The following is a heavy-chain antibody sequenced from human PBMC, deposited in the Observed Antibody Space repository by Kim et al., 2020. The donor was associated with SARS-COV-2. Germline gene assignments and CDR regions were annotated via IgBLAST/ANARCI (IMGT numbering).Heavy chain of an antibody. J-gene: IGHJ4*02. CDR1: GFTFDDYG. Sequence: GGSLRLSCAASGFTFDDYGMSWVRQTPGKGLECVSVISWNGGSTGYADSVKGRFTISRDNAKNSLFLLMNSLRAEDTALYHCARIDSITVTGGLDYWGQGTLVTVSS. CDR3: ARIDSITVTGGLDY. D-gene: IGHD4-17*01. CDR2: ISWNGGST. V-gene: IGHV3-20*01.